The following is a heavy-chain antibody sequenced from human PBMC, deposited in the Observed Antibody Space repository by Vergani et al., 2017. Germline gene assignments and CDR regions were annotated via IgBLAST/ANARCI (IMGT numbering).Heavy chain of an antibody. CDR1: GGTFSSYT. CDR2: IIPILGIA. J-gene: IGHJ5*02. CDR3: ASAGPSGGWFDP. V-gene: IGHV1-69*02. D-gene: IGHD1-26*01. Sequence: QVQLVQSGAEVKKPGSSVKVSCKASGGTFSSYTISWVRQAPGQGLEWMGRIIPILGIANYAQKFQGRVTITADKSTSTAYMELSSLRSEDTAVYYCASAGPSGGWFDPGGREPWSPSPQ.